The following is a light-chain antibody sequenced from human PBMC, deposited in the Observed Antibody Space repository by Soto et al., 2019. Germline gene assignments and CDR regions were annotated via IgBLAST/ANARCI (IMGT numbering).Light chain of an antibody. V-gene: IGLV1-36*01. CDR1: SSNIGNNA. J-gene: IGLJ1*01. CDR2: YDD. CDR3: AAWDDSLNGYV. Sequence: QSVLTQPPSVSEAPRQRVTISCSGSSSNIGNNAVNWYHQLPGKAPKLLIYYDDLLPSGVSDRFSGSYSGTSASLAISGRQSEDEADYYCAAWDDSLNGYVFGTGTKLTVL.